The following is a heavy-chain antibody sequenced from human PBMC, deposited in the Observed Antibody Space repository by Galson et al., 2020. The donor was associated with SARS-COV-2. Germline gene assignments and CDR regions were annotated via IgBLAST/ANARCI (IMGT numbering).Heavy chain of an antibody. CDR2: IYYSGST. V-gene: IGHV4-59*01. Sequence: SETLSLTCTVSGGSISSYYWSWIRQPPGKGLEWIGYIYYSGSTNYNPSLKSRVTISVDTSKNQFSLKLSSVTAADTAVYYCARPHYYDTPWSPFDIWGQGTMVTVSS. J-gene: IGHJ3*02. CDR3: ARPHYYDTPWSPFDI. CDR1: GGSISSYY. D-gene: IGHD3-22*01.